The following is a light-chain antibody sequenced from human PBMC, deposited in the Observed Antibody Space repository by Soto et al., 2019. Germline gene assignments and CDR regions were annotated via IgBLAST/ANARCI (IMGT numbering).Light chain of an antibody. V-gene: IGLV2-23*01. CDR1: SSDVGGYNL. J-gene: IGLJ1*01. CDR3: CSYATTSTPYV. Sequence: QSALTQPASVSGSPGQSITISCTGTSSDVGGYNLVSWYQQHPGKAPKLMIYEGSKRPSGVSNRFSGSKSGNTASLTISGLQAQDEADYYCCSYATTSTPYVFGTGTKVTVL. CDR2: EGS.